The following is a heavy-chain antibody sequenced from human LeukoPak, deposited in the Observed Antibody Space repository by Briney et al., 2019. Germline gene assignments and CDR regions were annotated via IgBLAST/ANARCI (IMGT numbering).Heavy chain of an antibody. D-gene: IGHD3-10*01. Sequence: ASVKVSCKASGYTFTGYYMHWVRQAPGQGLEWMGWINPNSGGTNYAQKFQGRVTMTTDTSTSTAYMELRSLRSDDTAVYYCARDAPSLKSMVRGVILRFDYWGQGTLVTVSS. V-gene: IGHV1-2*02. CDR2: INPNSGGT. J-gene: IGHJ4*02. CDR3: ARDAPSLKSMVRGVILRFDY. CDR1: GYTFTGYY.